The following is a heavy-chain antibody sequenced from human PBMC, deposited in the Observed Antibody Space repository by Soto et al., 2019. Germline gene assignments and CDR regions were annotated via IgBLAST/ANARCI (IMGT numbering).Heavy chain of an antibody. D-gene: IGHD3-22*01. Sequence: EVQLVESGGGLVQPGGSLRLSCAASGFVFSTYWMSWVRQAPGKGLEWVANIKPDGSQKWYVDSVKGRFSISRDNAKNTEYLQMSSLRADDTAVYYCARGDYYDSSGPFSDAFDVWGQGTKVTVSS. V-gene: IGHV3-7*04. J-gene: IGHJ3*01. CDR2: IKPDGSQK. CDR3: ARGDYYDSSGPFSDAFDV. CDR1: GFVFSTYW.